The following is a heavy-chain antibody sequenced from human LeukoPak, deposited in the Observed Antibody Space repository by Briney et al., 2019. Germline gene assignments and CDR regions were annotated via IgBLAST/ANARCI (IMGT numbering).Heavy chain of an antibody. CDR2: ISGSGGST. CDR1: GFTFSSYA. J-gene: IGHJ4*02. CDR3: AKGIVATITYQFDY. Sequence: PGGPLRLSCAASGFTFSSYAMSWVRQAPGKGLEWVSAISGSGGSTYYADSVKGRFTISRDNSKNTLYLQMNSLRAEDTAVYYCAKGIVATITYQFDYWGQGTLVTVSS. V-gene: IGHV3-23*01. D-gene: IGHD5-12*01.